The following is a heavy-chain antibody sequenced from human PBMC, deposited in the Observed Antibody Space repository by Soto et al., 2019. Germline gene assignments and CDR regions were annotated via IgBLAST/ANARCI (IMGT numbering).Heavy chain of an antibody. CDR3: ARDSHDPAMASVVAFDI. CDR1: GFTFSSYA. Sequence: GGSLRLSCAASGFTFSSYAMHWVRQAPGKGLEWVAVISYDGSNKYYADSVKGRFTISRDNSKNTLYLQMNSLRAEDTAVYYCARDSHDPAMASVVAFDIWGQGTMVTVSS. J-gene: IGHJ3*02. CDR2: ISYDGSNK. V-gene: IGHV3-30-3*01. D-gene: IGHD5-18*01.